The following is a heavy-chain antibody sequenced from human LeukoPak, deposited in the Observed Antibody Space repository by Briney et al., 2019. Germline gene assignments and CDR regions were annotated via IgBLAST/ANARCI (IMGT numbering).Heavy chain of an antibody. J-gene: IGHJ6*03. CDR3: AKAEYSYGPKDYYYYMDV. CDR1: GFTFSSYA. D-gene: IGHD5-18*01. Sequence: GGSLRLSCAASGFTFSSYAMNWVRQAPGKWLDWVSAISHSGATTYYADSVKGRFTISRDNSKNTLSLQMNSLRAEDTAVYYCAKAEYSYGPKDYYYYMDVWGKGTTVTISS. V-gene: IGHV3-23*01. CDR2: ISHSGATT.